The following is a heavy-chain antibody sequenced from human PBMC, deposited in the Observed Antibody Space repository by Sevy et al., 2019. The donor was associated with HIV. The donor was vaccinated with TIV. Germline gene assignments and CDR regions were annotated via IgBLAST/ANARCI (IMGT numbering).Heavy chain of an antibody. D-gene: IGHD2-2*01. J-gene: IGHJ3*02. Sequence: SETLSLTCAVYGGSFSGYYWSWIRQPPGMGLEWIGEINHSGSTNYNPSLKSRVTISGDTSKNQFSLKLSSVTAADTAVYYCASHCSSTSCSHAFDIWGQWTMVTVSS. V-gene: IGHV4-34*01. CDR1: GGSFSGYY. CDR3: ASHCSSTSCSHAFDI. CDR2: INHSGST.